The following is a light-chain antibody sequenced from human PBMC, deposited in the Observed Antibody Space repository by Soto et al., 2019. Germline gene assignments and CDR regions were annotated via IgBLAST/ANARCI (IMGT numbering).Light chain of an antibody. CDR3: QQSYSNPGT. CDR2: AAP. V-gene: IGKV1-39*01. Sequence: DIQMTQSPSSLSASVGDRVTITCRASQSISSYLNWYQHKPGKAPNLLIYAAPTLQSGVPSRFSDSGSGTDLTLTIISLQPKEFASYLCQQSYSNPGTYGQGTKEDI. CDR1: QSISSY. J-gene: IGKJ1*01.